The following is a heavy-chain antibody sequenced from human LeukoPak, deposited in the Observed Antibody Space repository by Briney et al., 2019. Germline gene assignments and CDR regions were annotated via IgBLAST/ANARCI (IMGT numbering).Heavy chain of an antibody. J-gene: IGHJ4*02. CDR3: ARGHYYDSSGLDY. CDR1: GGSISSYY. V-gene: IGHV4-59*12. Sequence: SETLSLTCTVSGGSISSYYWSWIRQPPGKGLEWIGYISYSGSTNYSPSLKSRVIISIDTSKNQFSLKLSSVTAADTAVYYCARGHYYDSSGLDYWGQGTLVTVSS. D-gene: IGHD3-22*01. CDR2: ISYSGST.